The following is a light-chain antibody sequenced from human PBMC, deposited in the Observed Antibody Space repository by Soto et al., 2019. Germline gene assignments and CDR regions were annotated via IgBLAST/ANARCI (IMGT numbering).Light chain of an antibody. CDR1: SSNIGAGYD. V-gene: IGLV1-40*01. J-gene: IGLJ1*01. CDR2: GNS. CDR3: QSYDSSLSVFYV. Sequence: LTQQRSVSGAPGQRVTISCTGSSSNIGAGYDVHWYQQLPGTAPKLLIYGNSNRPSGVPDRFSGSKSGTSASLAITGLQAEDEADYYCQSYDSSLSVFYVFGTGTNVTVL.